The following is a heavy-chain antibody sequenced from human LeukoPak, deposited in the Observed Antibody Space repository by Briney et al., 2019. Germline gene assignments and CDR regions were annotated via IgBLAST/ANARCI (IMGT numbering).Heavy chain of an antibody. CDR1: GFTFSSYA. J-gene: IGHJ4*02. V-gene: IGHV3-7*01. CDR2: IKQDGSEK. D-gene: IGHD6-6*01. CDR3: AIESSSGFDY. Sequence: GGSLRLSCAASGFTFSSYAMSWVRQAPGKGLEWVANIKQDGSEKYYVDSVKGRFTISRDNAKNSLYLQMNSLGAEDTAVYYCAIESSSGFDYWGQGTLVTVSS.